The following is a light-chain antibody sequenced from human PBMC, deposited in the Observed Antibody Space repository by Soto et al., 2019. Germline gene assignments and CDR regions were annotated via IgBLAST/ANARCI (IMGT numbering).Light chain of an antibody. CDR1: QGISND. CDR2: AAS. J-gene: IGKJ3*01. CDR3: LQDYNYPLT. V-gene: IGKV1-6*02. Sequence: AIQMTQSPSSLSASVGDRVSITCRASQGISNDLGGYQQKPGKAPKILIYAASSLQSGVPSRFSGSGYGTDFTLTISSLQPEDSATDYCLQDYNYPLTFGPGTKVDIK.